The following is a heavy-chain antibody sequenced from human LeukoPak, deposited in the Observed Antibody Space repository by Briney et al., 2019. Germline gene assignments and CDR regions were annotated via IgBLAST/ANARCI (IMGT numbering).Heavy chain of an antibody. CDR3: ARQGWFGESLAFEY. V-gene: IGHV4-39*01. J-gene: IGHJ4*02. CDR2: IYYSGST. Sequence: SETLSLTCTVSGGSISSSSYYWGWVRQPPGKGLEWIGSIYYSGSTYYNPSLKSRVTISVDTSKNQFSLKLSSVTAADTAVYYCARQGWFGESLAFEYWGQGTLVTVSS. D-gene: IGHD3-10*01. CDR1: GGSISSSSYY.